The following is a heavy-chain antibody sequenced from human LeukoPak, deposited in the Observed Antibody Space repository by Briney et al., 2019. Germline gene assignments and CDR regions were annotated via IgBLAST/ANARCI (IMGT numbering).Heavy chain of an antibody. V-gene: IGHV1-46*01. CDR2: INPSGDNT. Sequence: ASVKVSCKASGYAFTSYYMYWVRQAPGQGLEWMGIINPSGDNTNYAQKFQGRVTMTRDMSTTTVYMELSSLRSEDTAVYYCARGPHRRTYDRDNWFDPWGQGTLVTVSS. D-gene: IGHD3-3*01. J-gene: IGHJ5*02. CDR3: ARGPHRRTYDRDNWFDP. CDR1: GYAFTSYY.